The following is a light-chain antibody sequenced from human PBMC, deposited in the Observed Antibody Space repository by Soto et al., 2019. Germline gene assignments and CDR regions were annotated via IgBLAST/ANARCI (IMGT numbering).Light chain of an antibody. CDR1: SSDVGGYNS. V-gene: IGLV2-8*01. CDR3: SSFAGGGNPVL. CDR2: EIT. J-gene: IGLJ2*01. Sequence: QSVLTQPPSASGALGQRVTISCTGTSSDVGGYNSVSWHQQHPGKAPIVIIYEITKRPPGVPDRFSGSKSGNTASLTVSGLQAEDEADYYCSSFAGGGNPVLLGGGTKLTVL.